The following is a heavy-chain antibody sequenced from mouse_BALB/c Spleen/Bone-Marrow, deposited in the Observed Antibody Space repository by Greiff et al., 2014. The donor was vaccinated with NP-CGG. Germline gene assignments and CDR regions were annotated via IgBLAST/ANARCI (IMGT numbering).Heavy chain of an antibody. CDR3: APYYYGSSLFAY. CDR2: IDPANGNT. J-gene: IGHJ3*01. D-gene: IGHD1-1*01. Sequence: VQLQQSGAELVKPGASVKLSCTASGFNIKDTYMHWVKQRPEQGLEWIGRIDPANGNTKYDPKFQGKATITADTSSNTAYLQLSSLTSEDTAVYYCAPYYYGSSLFAYGGQGTPVTVSA. CDR1: GFNIKDTY. V-gene: IGHV14-3*02.